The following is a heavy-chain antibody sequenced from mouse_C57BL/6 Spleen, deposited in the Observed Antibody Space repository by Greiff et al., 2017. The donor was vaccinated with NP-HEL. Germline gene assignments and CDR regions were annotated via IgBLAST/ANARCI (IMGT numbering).Heavy chain of an antibody. Sequence: VKLMESGPGLVQPSQSLSITCTVSGFSLTSYGVHWVRQSPGKGLEWLGVIWSGGSTDYNADFISRLSISKDNSKSQVFFKMNSLQADDTAIYYCARNGAQATPSMDYWGQGTSVTVSS. CDR2: IWSGGST. J-gene: IGHJ4*01. D-gene: IGHD3-2*02. V-gene: IGHV2-2*01. CDR1: GFSLTSYG. CDR3: ARNGAQATPSMDY.